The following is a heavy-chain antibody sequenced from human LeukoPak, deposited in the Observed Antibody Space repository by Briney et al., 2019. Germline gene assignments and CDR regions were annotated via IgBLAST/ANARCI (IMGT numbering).Heavy chain of an antibody. Sequence: GGSLSLSCVASGFTFTSYAMSWVRQAPGKGLEYVSSISSANHMYYADSVKGRFTISRDNAKNSLYLQMNSLRAEDTAVYYCARLRSLERFDYWGQGTLVTVSS. D-gene: IGHD1-1*01. J-gene: IGHJ4*02. V-gene: IGHV3-21*04. CDR2: ISSANHM. CDR3: ARLRSLERFDY. CDR1: GFTFTSYA.